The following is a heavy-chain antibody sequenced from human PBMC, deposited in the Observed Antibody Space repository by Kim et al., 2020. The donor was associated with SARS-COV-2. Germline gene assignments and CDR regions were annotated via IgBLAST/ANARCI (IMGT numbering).Heavy chain of an antibody. Sequence: SETLSLTCAVYGGSFSGYYWSWIRQPPGKGLEWIGEINHSGSTNYNPSLKSRVTISVDTSKNQFSLKLSSVTAADTAVYYCARVSRTNSITMTVVAINGYYFDYWGQGTLVTVSS. CDR2: INHSGST. V-gene: IGHV4-34*01. CDR1: GGSFSGYY. D-gene: IGHD3-22*01. CDR3: ARVSRTNSITMTVVAINGYYFDY. J-gene: IGHJ4*02.